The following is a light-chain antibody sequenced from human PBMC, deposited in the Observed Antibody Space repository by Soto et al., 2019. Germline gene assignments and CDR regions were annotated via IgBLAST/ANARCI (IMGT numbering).Light chain of an antibody. Sequence: QSVLTQSPSASASLGASVKLTCTLSSGHSSYAIAWHQQQPEKGPRYLMKLNSDGSHSKGDGIPDRFSGSSSGADRYLTISSLKSEDEADYYCQTWGTGIQLFGGGTKLTVL. CDR1: SGHSSYA. CDR3: QTWGTGIQL. V-gene: IGLV4-69*01. J-gene: IGLJ2*01. CDR2: LNSDGSH.